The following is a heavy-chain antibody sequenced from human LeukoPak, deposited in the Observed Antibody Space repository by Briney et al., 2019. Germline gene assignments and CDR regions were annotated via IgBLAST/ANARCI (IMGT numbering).Heavy chain of an antibody. V-gene: IGHV3-30-3*01. D-gene: IGHD6-13*01. Sequence: GGSLRLSCAASGFTFSSYAMHWVRQAPGKGLEWVAVISYDGSNKYYADSVKGRFTISRDNSKNTLYLQMNSLRAEDTAVYYCAKDWEEQQLVLAFDIWGQGTMVTVSS. CDR3: AKDWEEQQLVLAFDI. CDR1: GFTFSSYA. J-gene: IGHJ3*02. CDR2: ISYDGSNK.